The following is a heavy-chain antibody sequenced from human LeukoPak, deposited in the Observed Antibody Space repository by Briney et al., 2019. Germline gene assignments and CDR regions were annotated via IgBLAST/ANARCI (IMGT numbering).Heavy chain of an antibody. J-gene: IGHJ6*02. CDR3: ASGGDYYYGMDV. CDR2: VSSSSSTI. D-gene: IGHD3-10*01. Sequence: GGSLRLSCTASGFTFSYSSMNWVRQAPGKGLEWVSYVSSSSSTIYYADSVKGRFTISRDNAKNSLYLQMNSLRAEDTAVYYCASGGDYYYGMDVWGQGTTVTVSS. V-gene: IGHV3-48*04. CDR1: GFTFSYSS.